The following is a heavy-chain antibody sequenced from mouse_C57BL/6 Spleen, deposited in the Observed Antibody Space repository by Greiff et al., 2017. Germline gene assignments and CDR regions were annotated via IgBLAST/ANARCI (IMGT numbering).Heavy chain of an antibody. Sequence: EVQVVESGGGLVQPGGSLKLSCAASGIDFSRYWMSWVRRAPGQGLEWIGEINPDSSTINYAPSLKDKFIISRDKAKNTLYLQMSIVRSEDTALYDYARRWILGDYDEDWYFDVWGTGTTVTVSS. D-gene: IGHD2-4*01. CDR1: GIDFSRYW. V-gene: IGHV4-1*01. J-gene: IGHJ1*03. CDR3: ARRWILGDYDEDWYFDV. CDR2: INPDSSTI.